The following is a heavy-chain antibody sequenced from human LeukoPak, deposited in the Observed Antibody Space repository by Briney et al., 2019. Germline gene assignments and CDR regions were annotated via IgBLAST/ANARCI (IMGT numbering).Heavy chain of an antibody. V-gene: IGHV4-39*07. D-gene: IGHD3-22*01. CDR1: GGSINSYY. CDR3: ARDQYYYDSSGYYPFDY. J-gene: IGHJ4*02. CDR2: IYYSGST. Sequence: SETLSLTCTVSGGSINSYYWGWIRQPPGKGLVWIGSIYYSGSTYYNPSFKSRVTISVDTSKNQFSLKLSSVTAADTAVYYCARDQYYYDSSGYYPFDYWGQGTLVTVSS.